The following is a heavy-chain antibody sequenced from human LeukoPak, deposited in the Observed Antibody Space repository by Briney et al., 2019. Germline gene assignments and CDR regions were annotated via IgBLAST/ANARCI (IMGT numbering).Heavy chain of an antibody. CDR3: ARDPRWLQSEAFDI. V-gene: IGHV3-7*01. J-gene: IGHJ3*02. CDR2: IKQDGSEK. CDR1: GFTFSSYW. D-gene: IGHD5-24*01. Sequence: GGSLRLSCAASGFTFSSYWMSWVRQAPGKGLEWVANIKQDGSEKYYVDSVKGRFTISRDNAKNSLYLQMNSLRAEDTAVYYCARDPRWLQSEAFDIWGQGTVVTVSS.